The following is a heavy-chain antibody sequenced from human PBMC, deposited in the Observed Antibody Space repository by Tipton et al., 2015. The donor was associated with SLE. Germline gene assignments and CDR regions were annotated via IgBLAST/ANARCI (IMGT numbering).Heavy chain of an antibody. J-gene: IGHJ3*02. CDR1: GFTFSSYS. Sequence: GSLRLSCAASGFTFSSYSMNWVRQAPGKGLEWVSFISSSSSYIYYADSVKGRFTISRDNAKNSLYLQMNSLRAEDTAVYYCARLDQQLENAFDIWGQGTMVTVSS. CDR3: ARLDQQLENAFDI. CDR2: ISSSSSYI. V-gene: IGHV3-21*03. D-gene: IGHD6-13*01.